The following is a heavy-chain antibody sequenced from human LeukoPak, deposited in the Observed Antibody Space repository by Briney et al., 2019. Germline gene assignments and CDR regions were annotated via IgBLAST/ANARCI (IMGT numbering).Heavy chain of an antibody. CDR1: GFTFSSYA. Sequence: GGSLRLSCAASGFTFSSYAMRWVRQAPGKGLEWVAVISYDGSNKYYADSVKGRFTISRDNSKNTLYLQMNSLRAEDTAVYYCARDKKGIAAAGTGGMDVWGQGTTVTVSS. CDR3: ARDKKGIAAAGTGGMDV. D-gene: IGHD6-13*01. V-gene: IGHV3-30-3*01. CDR2: ISYDGSNK. J-gene: IGHJ6*02.